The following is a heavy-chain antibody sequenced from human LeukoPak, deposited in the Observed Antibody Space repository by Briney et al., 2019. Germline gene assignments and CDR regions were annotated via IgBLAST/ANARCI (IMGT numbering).Heavy chain of an antibody. CDR2: IIPILGIA. CDR1: GGTFSSYA. Sequence: ASVKVSCKASGGTFSSYAISWVRQAPGQGLEWMGRIIPILGIANYAQKFQGRVTITADKSTSTAYMELSSLRSEDTAVYYCARGTYCSSTSCYRFYYYYYGMDVWGQGTTVTVSS. D-gene: IGHD2-2*02. V-gene: IGHV1-69*04. J-gene: IGHJ6*02. CDR3: ARGTYCSSTSCYRFYYYYYGMDV.